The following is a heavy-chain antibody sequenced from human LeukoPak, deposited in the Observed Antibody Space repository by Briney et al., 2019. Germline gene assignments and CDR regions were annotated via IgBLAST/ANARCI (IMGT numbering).Heavy chain of an antibody. V-gene: IGHV1-46*01. CDR2: INPSGGST. CDR3: ATDTRITIFGVVPFDY. D-gene: IGHD3-3*01. CDR1: GYTFTSYY. Sequence: ASVKVSCKASGYTFTSYYMHWVRQAPGQGLEWMGIINPSGGSTSYAQKFQGRVTMTEDTSTDTAHMELSSLRSEDTAVYYCATDTRITIFGVVPFDYWGQGTLVTVSS. J-gene: IGHJ4*02.